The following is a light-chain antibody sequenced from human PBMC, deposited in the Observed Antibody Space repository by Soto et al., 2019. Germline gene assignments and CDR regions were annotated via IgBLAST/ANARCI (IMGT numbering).Light chain of an antibody. CDR3: QQYGSSPPLT. CDR2: GAS. Sequence: EIVLTQSPGTLSFSPGERATLSCRASQSVSSSYLAWYQQKPGQAPRLLLYGASSRATGISDRFSGSGSGTDFTLTISRLEPEYFAVYYCQQYGSSPPLTFGGGTKVEIK. J-gene: IGKJ4*01. CDR1: QSVSSSY. V-gene: IGKV3-20*01.